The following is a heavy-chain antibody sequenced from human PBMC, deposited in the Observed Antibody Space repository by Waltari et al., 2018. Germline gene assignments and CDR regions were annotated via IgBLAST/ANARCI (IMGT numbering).Heavy chain of an antibody. Sequence: HWVRQASGKGLEWVGRIRSKANSYATAYAASVKGRFTISRDDSKNTAYLQMNSLKTEDTAVYYCTRPRYDSSGYYSDYWGQGTLVTVSS. V-gene: IGHV3-73*01. CDR3: TRPRYDSSGYYSDY. J-gene: IGHJ4*02. D-gene: IGHD3-22*01. CDR2: IRSKANSYAT.